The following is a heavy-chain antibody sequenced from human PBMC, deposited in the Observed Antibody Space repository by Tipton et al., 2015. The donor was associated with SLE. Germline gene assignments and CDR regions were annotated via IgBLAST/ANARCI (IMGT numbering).Heavy chain of an antibody. V-gene: IGHV4-34*11. CDR3: ARDPNWYDYFDY. CDR2: IHYSGST. J-gene: IGHJ4*02. D-gene: IGHD1-14*01. CDR1: GGSFSGYY. Sequence: AGLVKPSETLSLTCAVYGGSFSGYYWSWIRQPPGKGLEWIGYIHYSGSTNYHPSLKGRVTISVDTSKNQFSLNLRSVTAADTAVYYCARDPNWYDYFDYWGQGMLVTVSS.